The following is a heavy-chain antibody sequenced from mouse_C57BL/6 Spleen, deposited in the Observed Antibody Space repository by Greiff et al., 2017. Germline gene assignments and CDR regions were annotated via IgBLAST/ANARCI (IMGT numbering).Heavy chain of an antibody. CDR1: GYTFTSYW. Sequence: QVQLQQPGAELVKPGASVKLSCKASGYTFTSYWMHWVKQRPGQGLEWIGMIHPNSGSTNYNEKFKSKATLTVDKSSSTAYMQLSSLTSEDAADYYCARGGVVSSSYYYAMDYWGQGTSVTVSS. D-gene: IGHD1-1*01. V-gene: IGHV1-64*01. CDR3: ARGGVVSSSYYYAMDY. J-gene: IGHJ4*01. CDR2: IHPNSGST.